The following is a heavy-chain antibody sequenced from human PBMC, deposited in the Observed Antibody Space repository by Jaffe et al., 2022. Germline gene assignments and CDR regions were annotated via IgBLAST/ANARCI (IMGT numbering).Heavy chain of an antibody. Sequence: EVQLVESGGGLVQPGRSLRLSCAASGFTFDDYAMHWVRQAPGKGLEWVSGISWNSGSIGYADSVKGRFTISRDNAKNSLYLQMNSLRAEDTALYYCAKDIRGAGYYYMDVWGKGTTVTVSS. D-gene: IGHD1-26*01. V-gene: IGHV3-9*01. CDR3: AKDIRGAGYYYMDV. J-gene: IGHJ6*03. CDR1: GFTFDDYA. CDR2: ISWNSGSI.